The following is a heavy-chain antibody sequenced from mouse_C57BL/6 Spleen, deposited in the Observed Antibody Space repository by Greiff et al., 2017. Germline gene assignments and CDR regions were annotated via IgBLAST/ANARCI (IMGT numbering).Heavy chain of an antibody. D-gene: IGHD2-5*01. CDR1: GFSLTSYG. V-gene: IGHV2-5*01. CDR3: AKKGGSNYVYYAMDY. Sequence: VKLQESGPGLVQPSQSLSITCTVSGFSLTSYGVHWVRQSPGKGLEWLGVIWRGGSTDYNAAFMSRLSITKDNSKSQVFFKMNSLQADDTAIYYCAKKGGSNYVYYAMDYWGQGTSVTVSS. J-gene: IGHJ4*01. CDR2: IWRGGST.